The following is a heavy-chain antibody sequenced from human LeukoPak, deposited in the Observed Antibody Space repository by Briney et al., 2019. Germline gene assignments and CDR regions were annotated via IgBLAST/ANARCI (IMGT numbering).Heavy chain of an antibody. CDR2: ISKSSGYI. D-gene: IGHD3-10*01. CDR1: GFPFSNYS. V-gene: IGHV3-21*01. CDR3: ANHPRGYGSGPDC. J-gene: IGHJ4*02. Sequence: GGSLSLSFAASGFPFSNYSMNWVRPAPGKGLEWVSSISKSSGYIYYADSVKGRFTISRDNAKNSLYLQMNTLRADDTAVYYCANHPRGYGSGPDCWGQGTLVTVSS.